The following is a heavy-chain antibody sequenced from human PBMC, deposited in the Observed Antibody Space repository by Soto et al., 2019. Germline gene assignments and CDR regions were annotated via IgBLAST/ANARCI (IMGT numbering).Heavy chain of an antibody. CDR2: TWNDGSHK. D-gene: IGHD1-1*01. Sequence: QVQLVESGGGGVQPGRSLRLSCVASGFTFSTYGMHWVRQAPGKGLEWVAMTWNDGSHKYYADPVKDRFTISRDNFKNTLYLQINSLRDEDSAVYYCTTELNDMQAFDIWGQGTMVTVSS. J-gene: IGHJ3*02. CDR1: GFTFSTYG. CDR3: TTELNDMQAFDI. V-gene: IGHV3-33*01.